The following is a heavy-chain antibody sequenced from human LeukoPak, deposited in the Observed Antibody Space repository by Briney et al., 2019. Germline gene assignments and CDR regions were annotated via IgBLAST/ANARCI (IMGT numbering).Heavy chain of an antibody. CDR2: IIRILGTA. CDR1: GGTLSSYA. J-gene: IGHJ5*02. V-gene: IGHV1-69*13. D-gene: IGHD4-17*01. CDR3: ARATVTTFNWFDP. Sequence: SVKVSCKASGGTLSSYAISWVRQAPGQGLEWMGGIIRILGTAKYAQKFQGRVTITADESTSTVYMELSSLRSEDTAIYYCARATVTTFNWFDPWGQGTLVTVSS.